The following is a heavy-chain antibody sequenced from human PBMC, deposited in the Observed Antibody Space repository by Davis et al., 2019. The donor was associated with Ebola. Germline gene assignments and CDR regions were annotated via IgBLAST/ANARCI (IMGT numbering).Heavy chain of an antibody. V-gene: IGHV4-59*01. J-gene: IGHJ4*02. CDR2: IYYSGST. CDR1: GGSISSYY. Sequence: SETLSLTCTVSGGSISSYYWSWIRQPPGKGLEWIGYIYYSGSTNYNPSLKSRVTISVDTSKNQFSLKLSSVTAADTAVYYCARLHVDTGLDYWGQGTLVTVSS. D-gene: IGHD5-18*01. CDR3: ARLHVDTGLDY.